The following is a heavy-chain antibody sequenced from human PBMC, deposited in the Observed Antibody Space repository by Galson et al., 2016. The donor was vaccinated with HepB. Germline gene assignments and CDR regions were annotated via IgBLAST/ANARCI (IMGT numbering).Heavy chain of an antibody. CDR3: ARIPTTCGNRYGYAYYYGMDV. J-gene: IGHJ6*02. V-gene: IGHV2-70*01. CDR2: IDWDDDK. CDR1: GFSLSTSGMC. Sequence: PALVKPTQTLTLTCTFSGFSLSTSGMCVSWIRQPPGKALEWLALIDWDDDKYYSTSLKTRLTISKDTSKNQVVLTMTNMDPVDTATYYCARIPTTCGNRYGYAYYYGMDVWGQGTTVTVSS. D-gene: IGHD5-18*01.